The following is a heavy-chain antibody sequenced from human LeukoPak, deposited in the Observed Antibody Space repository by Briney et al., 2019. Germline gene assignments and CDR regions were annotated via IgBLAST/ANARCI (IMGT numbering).Heavy chain of an antibody. J-gene: IGHJ4*02. D-gene: IGHD3/OR15-3a*01. CDR2: INSDGSST. CDR3: ARTGLGLYSFDY. CDR1: GFTFSSYE. Sequence: GGSLRLSCAASGFTFSSYEMNWVRQAPGKGLVWVSRINSDGSSTSYADSVKGRFTISRDNAKNSVYLQMNSLRLEDTAVYYCARTGLGLYSFDYWGRGTLVTVSS. V-gene: IGHV3-74*01.